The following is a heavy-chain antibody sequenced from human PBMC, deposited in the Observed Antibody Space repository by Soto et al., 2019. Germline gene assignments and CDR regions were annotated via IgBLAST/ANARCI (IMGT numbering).Heavy chain of an antibody. J-gene: IGHJ4*02. V-gene: IGHV3-15*01. CDR1: GFTFSNAW. Sequence: LRLSCAASGFTFSNAWMSWVRQAPGKGLEWVGRIKSKTDGGTTDYAAPVKGRFTISRDDSKNTLYLQMNSLKTEDTAVYYCTTELYYYDSSGYSDLIDYWGQGTLVTVSS. CDR2: IKSKTDGGTT. D-gene: IGHD3-22*01. CDR3: TTELYYYDSSGYSDLIDY.